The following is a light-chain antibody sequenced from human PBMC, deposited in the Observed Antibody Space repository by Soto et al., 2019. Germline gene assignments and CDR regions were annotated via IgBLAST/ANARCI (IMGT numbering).Light chain of an antibody. J-gene: IGKJ1*01. CDR1: QSISSW. CDR2: DAS. CDR3: QQYNSYSQWT. Sequence: DIPMTQSPSTLSASVGDRVTITCRASQSISSWLAWYQQKPGKAPKLLIYDASSLESGVPSRFSGSGSGTEFTLTISSLQPDDFATYYCQQYNSYSQWTFGQGTKVEIK. V-gene: IGKV1-5*01.